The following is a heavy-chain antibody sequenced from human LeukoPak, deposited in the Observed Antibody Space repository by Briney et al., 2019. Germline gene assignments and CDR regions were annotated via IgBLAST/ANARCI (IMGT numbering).Heavy chain of an antibody. V-gene: IGHV1-2*02. CDR1: GYTFTDYY. J-gene: IGHJ4*02. Sequence: ASVKVSCKASGYTFTDYYIHWVRQAPGQGLEWMGWINPDSGGTSYAQNFQGRVTVTRDTSISTAYMELSRLRSDDTDVYYCARADMSSGYTPNDYWGQGTLVSVSS. CDR3: ARADMSSGYTPNDY. D-gene: IGHD3-22*01. CDR2: INPDSGGT.